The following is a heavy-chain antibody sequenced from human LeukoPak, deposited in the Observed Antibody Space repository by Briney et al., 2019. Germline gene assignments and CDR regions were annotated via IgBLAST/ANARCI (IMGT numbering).Heavy chain of an antibody. CDR2: IIPILGIA. D-gene: IGHD5-24*01. J-gene: IGHJ3*02. CDR3: ARAPPIHDAFDI. CDR1: GGTFSSYA. V-gene: IGHV1-69*04. Sequence: AASVKVSCKASGGTFSSYAISWVRQAPGQGLEWMGRIIPILGIANYAQKFQGRVTITADKSTSTAYMELSSLRSEDTAVYYCARAPPIHDAFDIWGQGTMVTVSS.